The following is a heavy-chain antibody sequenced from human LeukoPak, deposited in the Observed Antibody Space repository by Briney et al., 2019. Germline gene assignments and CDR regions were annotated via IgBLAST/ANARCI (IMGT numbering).Heavy chain of an antibody. D-gene: IGHD3-10*01. CDR3: ARVLRGGGGFDY. CDR1: GFTVSSHD. Sequence: GGSLRLSCAASGFTVSSHDIHWVRKATGKGLEWVSGVGIAGDIYYAGSVKGRFTLSRENAKNSLFLQMNSLRAGDTAVYYCARVLRGGGGFDYWGQGTLVTVSS. V-gene: IGHV3-13*04. J-gene: IGHJ4*02. CDR2: VGIAGDI.